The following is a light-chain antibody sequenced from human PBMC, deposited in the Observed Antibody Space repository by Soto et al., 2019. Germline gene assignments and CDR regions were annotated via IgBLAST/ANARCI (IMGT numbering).Light chain of an antibody. J-gene: IGKJ5*01. CDR3: QQSYTTPIT. Sequence: VLSHSPATLSLSPGAQATLSFRASQSVSSYLAWYQQKPGQAPRLLIYDASNRATGIPARFTGSGSGTDFTLTISSLQPEDFATYFCQQSYTTPITFGQGTRLEIK. V-gene: IGKV3-11*01. CDR1: QSVSSY. CDR2: DAS.